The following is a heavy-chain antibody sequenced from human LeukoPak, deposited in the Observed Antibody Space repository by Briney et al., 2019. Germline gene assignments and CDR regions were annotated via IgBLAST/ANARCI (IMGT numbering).Heavy chain of an antibody. CDR2: ISHDGSNK. V-gene: IGHV3-30*18. CDR3: AKSPPRIAVAGTGYYYYYGMDV. D-gene: IGHD6-19*01. Sequence: GGSLRLSCAASGFTFSNYGMHWVRQAPGKGLEWVAIISHDGSNKFYADSVKGRFTISRDNSKNTLYLQMNSLRAEDTAVYYCAKSPPRIAVAGTGYYYYYGMDVWGQGTTVTVSS. J-gene: IGHJ6*02. CDR1: GFTFSNYG.